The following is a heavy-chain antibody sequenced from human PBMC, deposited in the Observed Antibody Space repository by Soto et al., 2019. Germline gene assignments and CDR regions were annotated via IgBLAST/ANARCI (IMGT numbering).Heavy chain of an antibody. V-gene: IGHV2-5*02. CDR1: GCSLITREGC. Sequence: ESFRTLGNPTQTRTLTCTFSGCSLITREGCVGCILQPPGKALEWLAIIYWDEDKRYSPSLRSRLTITKDTSKNQVVLTMTNVDPVDTATYYCAHRRQPGNSFEYWGRGTLVTVSS. D-gene: IGHD6-13*01. CDR3: AHRRQPGNSFEY. CDR2: IYWDEDK. J-gene: IGHJ4*02.